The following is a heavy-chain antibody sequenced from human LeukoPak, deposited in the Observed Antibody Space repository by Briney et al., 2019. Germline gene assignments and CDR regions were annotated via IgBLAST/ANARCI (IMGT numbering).Heavy chain of an antibody. CDR1: GGSISSYY. D-gene: IGHD3-22*01. V-gene: IGHV4-59*01. CDR3: ARERKEGYYDSSGYYP. Sequence: SETLSLTCTVSGGSISSYYWSWIRQPPGKGLEWIGYIYYSGSTNYNPSLKSRVTISVDTSKNQFSLKLSSATAADTAVYYCARERKEGYYDSSGYYPWGQGTLVTVSS. CDR2: IYYSGST. J-gene: IGHJ5*02.